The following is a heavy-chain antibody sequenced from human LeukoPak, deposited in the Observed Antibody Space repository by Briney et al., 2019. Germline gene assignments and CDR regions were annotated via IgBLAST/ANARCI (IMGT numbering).Heavy chain of an antibody. CDR1: GGSISSYY. Sequence: SETLSLTCTVSGGSISSYYWSWIRQPAGKGLEWVGRIYPSGSRNYNPSLKSRVTMSVDTSKSQFSLKLSSVTAADTAVYYCARDGVENSSWYPLDSWGPGTLVTVSS. CDR3: ARDGVENSSWYPLDS. V-gene: IGHV4-4*07. J-gene: IGHJ4*02. CDR2: IYPSGSR. D-gene: IGHD6-13*01.